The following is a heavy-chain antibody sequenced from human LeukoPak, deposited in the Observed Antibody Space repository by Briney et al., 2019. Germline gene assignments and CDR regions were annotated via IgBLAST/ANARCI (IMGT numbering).Heavy chain of an antibody. D-gene: IGHD1-26*01. V-gene: IGHV4-39*01. Sequence: PPETLSLTCTVSGGSISSSSYYWGWIRQPPGKGLEWIGNIYYSGSTDYNPSLKSRVLISVDTSKNQLSLKLSSVTAADTAVYYCARLRGGSGDFFDFWGQGTLVTVSS. J-gene: IGHJ4*02. CDR2: IYYSGST. CDR1: GGSISSSSYY. CDR3: ARLRGGSGDFFDF.